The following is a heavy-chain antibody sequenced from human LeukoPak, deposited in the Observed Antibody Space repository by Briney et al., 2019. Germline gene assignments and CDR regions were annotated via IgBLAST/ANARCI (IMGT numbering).Heavy chain of an antibody. Sequence: KSGGSLRLSCAASGFTFSSYSMNWVRQAPGKGLEWVSSISSSSSYIYYADSVKGRFTISRDNAKNSLYLQMNSLRAEDTALYFCAREQIAVAGFDYWGQGTLVTVSS. J-gene: IGHJ4*02. CDR3: AREQIAVAGFDY. CDR1: GFTFSSYS. V-gene: IGHV3-21*04. D-gene: IGHD6-19*01. CDR2: ISSSSSYI.